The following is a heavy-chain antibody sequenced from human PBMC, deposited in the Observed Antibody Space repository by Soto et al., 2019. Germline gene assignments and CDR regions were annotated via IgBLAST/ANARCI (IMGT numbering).Heavy chain of an antibody. CDR2: IYNSGTT. D-gene: IGHD2-15*01. J-gene: IGHJ4*02. CDR1: GASMDGFY. Sequence: QVQLQESGPGLVKPSETLSLTCTVSGASMDGFYWNWIRQPPGKGLEWIGYIYNSGTTNYNPSLKSRVTISIDMSKNQFSLTLTSVTAADTAVYYCARDATLRYWGQGTLVTVSS. V-gene: IGHV4-59*01. CDR3: ARDATLRY.